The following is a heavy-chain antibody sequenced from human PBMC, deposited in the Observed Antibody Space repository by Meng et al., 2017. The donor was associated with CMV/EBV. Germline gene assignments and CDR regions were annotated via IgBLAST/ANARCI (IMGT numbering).Heavy chain of an antibody. CDR2: INPSGGST. Sequence: ASVKVSCKASGYTFTSYYMHWVRQAPGQGLGWMGIINPSGGSTSYAQKFQGRVTMTRDTSTSTVYMELSSLRSEDTAVYYCARFPYSSSLGIYYFDYWGQGTLVTVSS. CDR3: ARFPYSSSLGIYYFDY. D-gene: IGHD6-6*01. V-gene: IGHV1-46*01. J-gene: IGHJ4*02. CDR1: GYTFTSYY.